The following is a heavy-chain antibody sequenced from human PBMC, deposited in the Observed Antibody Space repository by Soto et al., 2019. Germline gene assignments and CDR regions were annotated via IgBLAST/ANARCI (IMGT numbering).Heavy chain of an antibody. V-gene: IGHV3-49*03. CDR2: IRSKAYGGTT. Sequence: PGGSLRLSCTASGFTFGDYAMSWFRQAPGKGLEWVGFIRSKAYGGTTEYAASVKGRFTISRDDSKSIAYLQMNSLKTEDTAVYYCTRVHDFWSGYYPHFDYWGQGTLLTVSS. D-gene: IGHD3-3*01. CDR1: GFTFGDYA. CDR3: TRVHDFWSGYYPHFDY. J-gene: IGHJ4*02.